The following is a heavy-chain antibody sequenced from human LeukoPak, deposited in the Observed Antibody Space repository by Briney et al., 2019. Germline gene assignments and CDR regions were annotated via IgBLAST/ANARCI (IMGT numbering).Heavy chain of an antibody. CDR1: GFTFDDYG. J-gene: IGHJ4*02. V-gene: IGHV3-20*04. Sequence: GGSLRLSCAASGFTFDDYGMSWVRQAPGKGLEWVSGINWNGGSTGYADSVKGRFTSSRDNAKNSLYLQMNSLRAEDTALYYCARSSPYYYDSSGYYYYFDYWGQGTLVTVSS. CDR2: INWNGGST. D-gene: IGHD3-22*01. CDR3: ARSSPYYYDSSGYYYYFDY.